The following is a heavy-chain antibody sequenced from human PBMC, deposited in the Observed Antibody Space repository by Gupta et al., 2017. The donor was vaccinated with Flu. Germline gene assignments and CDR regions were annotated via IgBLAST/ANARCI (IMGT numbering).Heavy chain of an antibody. CDR3: ARSYGDFVFDY. CDR2: ISKDGRNI. V-gene: IGHV3-74*01. CDR1: GFTFSTYW. Sequence: EVQLVESGGGIVQPGGSLRLSCAASGFTFSTYWMHWVRQPPGKGLVWVSQISKDGRNIDYADFVKGRLTTSRNNAKNTLYLQMNNLRVEDTGVYYCARSYGDFVFDYWGQGTLVTVSS. J-gene: IGHJ4*02. D-gene: IGHD4-17*01.